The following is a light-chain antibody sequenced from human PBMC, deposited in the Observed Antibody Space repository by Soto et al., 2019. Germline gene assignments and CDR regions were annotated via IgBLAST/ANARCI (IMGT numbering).Light chain of an antibody. Sequence: DIQMTQSPSTLSSSVVDRVTITCLASQSISSWLAWYQQKPGKAPKLLIYDASSLESGVPSRFSGSGSGTEFTLTISSLQPDDFATYYCQKYNSYPRTFGQGTKVDIK. J-gene: IGKJ1*01. CDR3: QKYNSYPRT. CDR2: DAS. V-gene: IGKV1-5*01. CDR1: QSISSW.